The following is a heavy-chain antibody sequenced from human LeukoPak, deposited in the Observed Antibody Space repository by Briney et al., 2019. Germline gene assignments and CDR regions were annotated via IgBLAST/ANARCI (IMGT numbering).Heavy chain of an antibody. CDR3: ARGWKYTSGYRVTELGSGYSDY. J-gene: IGHJ4*02. Sequence: SETLSLTCTVSGGSISSGNSHWNWIRQPAGKGLEWIGRIYTSGNTHYNPSLNIGVSMSLDTSKTQFSLKLSSVTAAETAVYYCARGWKYTSGYRVTELGSGYSDYWGQGTLVTVSS. CDR2: IYTSGNT. D-gene: IGHD3-9*01. V-gene: IGHV4-61*02. CDR1: GGSISSGNSH.